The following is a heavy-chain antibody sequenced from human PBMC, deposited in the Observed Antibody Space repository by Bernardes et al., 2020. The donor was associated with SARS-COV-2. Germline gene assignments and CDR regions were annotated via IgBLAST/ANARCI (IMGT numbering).Heavy chain of an antibody. J-gene: IGHJ5*02. CDR3: ASVPVLTRKAATEPAQRGVDT. CDR1: GYTFTAYY. D-gene: IGHD6-13*01. V-gene: IGHV1-2*02. Sequence: ASVKVSCKPSGYTFTAYYIHWVRQAPGQGLEWMGWSNPNSGGAKYAQRLPGRVTMTRDTSISTAYLELSGLRSDDTAVSYRASVPVLTRKAATEPAQRGVDTWGQGALVAVTS. CDR2: SNPNSGGA.